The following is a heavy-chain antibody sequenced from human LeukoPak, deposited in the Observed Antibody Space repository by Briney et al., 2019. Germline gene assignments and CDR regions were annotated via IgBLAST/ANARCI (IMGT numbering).Heavy chain of an antibody. CDR3: ATDSRGWFE. D-gene: IGHD3-22*01. CDR2: INPNSGGT. J-gene: IGHJ4*02. V-gene: IGHV1-2*02. CDR1: GYTFTDYY. Sequence: ASVKVSCKASGYTFTDYYMHWVRHAPGQGLEWLGWINPNSGGTNYAQMLQVRVTMTRDTSISTAYMELSRLRSDDTAIYYCATDSRGWFEWGQGTLVTVSS.